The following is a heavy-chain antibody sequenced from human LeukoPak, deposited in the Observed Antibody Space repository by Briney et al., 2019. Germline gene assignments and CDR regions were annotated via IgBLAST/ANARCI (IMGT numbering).Heavy chain of an antibody. CDR2: IYTSGST. D-gene: IGHD6-19*01. CDR3: ARKTIAVHYYYYYMDV. CDR1: GGSISSGSYY. J-gene: IGHJ6*03. Sequence: SETLSLTCTVSGGSISSGSYYWSWIRQPAGKGLEWIGRIYTSGSTNYNPSLKSRVTISVDTSKNQFSLKLSSVTAADTAVYYCARKTIAVHYYYYYMDVWGKGTTVTVSS. V-gene: IGHV4-61*02.